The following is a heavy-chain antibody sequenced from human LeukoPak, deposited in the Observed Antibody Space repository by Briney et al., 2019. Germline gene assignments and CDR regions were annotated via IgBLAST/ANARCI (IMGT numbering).Heavy chain of an antibody. CDR1: GYAFTGYY. J-gene: IGHJ4*02. D-gene: IGHD2-15*01. V-gene: IGHV1-2*06. CDR3: AIVVVVAATQYFIDY. Sequence: ASVKVSCKASGYAFTGYYMHWVRQAPGQGLEWMGRINPNSGGTNYAQKFQGRVTMTRDTSISTAYMELSRLRSDDTAVYYCAIVVVVAATQYFIDYWGQGTLVTASS. CDR2: INPNSGGT.